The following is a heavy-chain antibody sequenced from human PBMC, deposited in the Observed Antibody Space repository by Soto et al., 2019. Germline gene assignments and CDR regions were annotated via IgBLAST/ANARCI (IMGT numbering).Heavy chain of an antibody. CDR2: MWYHGRDK. V-gene: IGHV3-33*01. CDR1: GFSFSDYV. D-gene: IGHD1-26*01. J-gene: IGHJ4*02. Sequence: QVRLVESGGGVVQPGRSLRLSCAASGFSFSDYVMHWVRQSPGEGLEWVAVMWYHGRDKLYAESVKGRFTITRDNSKNTLYLQMNSLRAEDTAVYYCARDAGGQSGNFIFDSWGQGALVTVSS. CDR3: ARDAGGQSGNFIFDS.